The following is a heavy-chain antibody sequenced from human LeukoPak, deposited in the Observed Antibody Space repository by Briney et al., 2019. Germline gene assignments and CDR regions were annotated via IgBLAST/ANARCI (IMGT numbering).Heavy chain of an antibody. CDR1: GGSISSSSYY. CDR3: ALSIAAAGIALPGGFDP. CDR2: IYYSGST. J-gene: IGHJ5*02. V-gene: IGHV4-39*07. Sequence: PSETLSLTCTVSGGSISSSSYYWGWIRQPPGKGLEWIGSIYYSGSTNYNPSLKSRVTISVDTSKNQFSLKLSSVTAADTAVYYCALSIAAAGIALPGGFDPWGQGTLVTVSS. D-gene: IGHD6-13*01.